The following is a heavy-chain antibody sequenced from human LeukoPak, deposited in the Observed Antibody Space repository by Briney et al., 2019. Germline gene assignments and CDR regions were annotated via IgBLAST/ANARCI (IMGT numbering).Heavy chain of an antibody. CDR1: GYTLTELS. D-gene: IGHD3-10*01. J-gene: IGHJ5*02. CDR3: ATLALRDYGSGSFDP. CDR2: FDPEDGET. Sequence: ASVKVSCKVSGYTLTELSMHWVRQAPGKGLEWMGGFDPEDGETIYAQKFQGRVTMTEDTSTDTAYMELSSLRSEDTAAYYCATLALRDYGSGSFDPWGQGTLVTVSS. V-gene: IGHV1-24*01.